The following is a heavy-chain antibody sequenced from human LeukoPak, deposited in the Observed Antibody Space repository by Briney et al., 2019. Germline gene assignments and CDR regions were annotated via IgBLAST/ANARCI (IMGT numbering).Heavy chain of an antibody. Sequence: PGGSLRLSCAVSGFTFSSYWMSWVRQAPGEGLEWVANIKQDGSEKYYVDSVKGRFTISRDNAKNSLYLQMNSLRAEDTAVYYCARVRGPYSSGWYYFDYWGQGTLVTVSS. CDR1: GFTFSSYW. J-gene: IGHJ4*02. CDR2: IKQDGSEK. CDR3: ARVRGPYSSGWYYFDY. D-gene: IGHD6-19*01. V-gene: IGHV3-7*03.